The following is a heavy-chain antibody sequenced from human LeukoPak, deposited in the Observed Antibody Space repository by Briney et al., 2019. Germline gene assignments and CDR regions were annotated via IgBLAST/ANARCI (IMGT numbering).Heavy chain of an antibody. CDR1: GFTFSSYS. D-gene: IGHD3-10*01. J-gene: IGHJ4*02. CDR3: GRVRGEEN. CDR2: IRNKANSYTT. Sequence: GGSLRLSCAASGFTFSSYSMNWVRQAPGKGLEWVGRIRNKANSYTTDYAASVKGRFTISRDDSMNSLYLQMNSLKTEDTAVYYCGRVRGEENWGQGTLVTVSS. V-gene: IGHV3-72*01.